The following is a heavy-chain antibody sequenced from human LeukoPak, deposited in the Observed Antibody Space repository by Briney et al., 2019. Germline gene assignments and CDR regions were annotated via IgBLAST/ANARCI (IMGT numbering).Heavy chain of an antibody. CDR1: GFTFSDYY. Sequence: GGSLRLSCAASGFTFSDYYMSWIRQAPGKGLEWVSYISSSGNSISYADSVKGRFTISRDNAKNSLYLQMNSLRAENTAVYYCARADDSSSGYFDYWGQGTLVTVSS. J-gene: IGHJ4*02. CDR2: ISSSGNSI. CDR3: ARADDSSSGYFDY. V-gene: IGHV3-11*04. D-gene: IGHD6-6*01.